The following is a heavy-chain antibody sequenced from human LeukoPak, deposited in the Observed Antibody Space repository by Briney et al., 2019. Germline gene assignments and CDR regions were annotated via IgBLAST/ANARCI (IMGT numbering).Heavy chain of an antibody. J-gene: IGHJ6*03. CDR3: ARVKQQLVFYYYYYMDV. CDR2: IYYSGST. CDR1: GGSISSGGYY. V-gene: IGHV4-31*03. Sequence: SETLSLTCTVSGGSISSGGYYWSWIRQHPGKGLEWIGCIYYSGSTYYNPSLKSRVTISVDTSKNQFSLKLSSVTAADTAVYYCARVKQQLVFYYYYYMDVWGKGTTVTVSS. D-gene: IGHD6-13*01.